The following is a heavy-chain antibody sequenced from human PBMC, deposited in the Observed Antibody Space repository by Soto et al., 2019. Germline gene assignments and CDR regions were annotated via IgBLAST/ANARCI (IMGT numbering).Heavy chain of an antibody. CDR3: ARDLWGYCGTACYPLDV. Sequence: PSETLSLTCTVSGGSVSGGSYYWNWIRQPPGKGLEWIGYIYFSGRTNYNPSLKSRVTISIDTSKNQFSLKLTSATAADTAVYYCARDLWGYCGTACYPLDVWGQGTTVTVSS. CDR2: IYFSGRT. D-gene: IGHD2-21*02. V-gene: IGHV4-61*01. CDR1: GGSVSGGSYY. J-gene: IGHJ6*02.